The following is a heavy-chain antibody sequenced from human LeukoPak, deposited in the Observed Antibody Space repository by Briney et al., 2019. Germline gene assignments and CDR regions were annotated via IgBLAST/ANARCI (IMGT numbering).Heavy chain of an antibody. CDR3: ARDRPYSGSYYGYDY. D-gene: IGHD1-26*01. V-gene: IGHV3-7*01. CDR2: IKQDGSEK. Sequence: PGGSLRLSCAASGFTFSSYWMSWVRQAPGKGLEWVANIKQDGSEKYYVDSVKGRFTISRDNAKNSLYLQMNSLRAEDTAVYYCARDRPYSGSYYGYDYWGQGTLVTVSS. J-gene: IGHJ4*02. CDR1: GFTFSSYW.